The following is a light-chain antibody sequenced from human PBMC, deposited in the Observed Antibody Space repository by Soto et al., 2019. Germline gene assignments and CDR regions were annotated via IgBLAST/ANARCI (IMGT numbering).Light chain of an antibody. CDR2: GAS. V-gene: IGKV3-15*01. J-gene: IGKJ1*01. Sequence: EIVMTQSPATLSVSPGERATLPCRASQSVSSNLAWYQQKPGQAPRLLIYGASTRATGIPARFSGSGSGTEFTLTISSLQSEDFAVYYCQNFHTSPRTFGQGTKVDIK. CDR1: QSVSSN. CDR3: QNFHTSPRT.